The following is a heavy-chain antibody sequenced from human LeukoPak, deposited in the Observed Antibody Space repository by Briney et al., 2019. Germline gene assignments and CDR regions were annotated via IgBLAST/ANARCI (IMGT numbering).Heavy chain of an antibody. Sequence: PGGSLRLSCAASGFTFSSYSMNWVRQAPGKGLEWVSSISSNSNDIYYADSVKGRFTISRDNAKSSLYLQMNSLRAEDTAVYYCASYYYDSSGYCAYYWGQGTLVTVSS. CDR1: GFTFSSYS. CDR2: ISSNSNDI. D-gene: IGHD3-22*01. V-gene: IGHV3-21*01. J-gene: IGHJ4*02. CDR3: ASYYYDSSGYCAYY.